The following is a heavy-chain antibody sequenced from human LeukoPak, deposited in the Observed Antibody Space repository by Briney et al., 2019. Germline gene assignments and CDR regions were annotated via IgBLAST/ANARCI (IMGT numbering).Heavy chain of an antibody. J-gene: IGHJ4*02. CDR2: VNADGGNT. D-gene: IGHD1-26*01. Sequence: GGSLRLSCAASGFTFDNYRMSWIRQAPGKGLEWVSTVNADGGNTYYADSVKGRFTISADNSKSTLILQLPSLRVEDTALYYCTKRVKYGGTWDHFADWGQGTLVTVSS. CDR1: GFTFDNYR. V-gene: IGHV3-23*01. CDR3: TKRVKYGGTWDHFAD.